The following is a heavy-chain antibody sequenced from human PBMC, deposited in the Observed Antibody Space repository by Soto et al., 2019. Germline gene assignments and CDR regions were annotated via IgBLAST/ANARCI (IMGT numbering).Heavy chain of an antibody. CDR1: GYTFTGYY. J-gene: IGHJ3*02. CDR3: ARKEGYDFEDAFDT. D-gene: IGHD3-3*01. V-gene: IGHV1-2*04. CDR2: INPNSGGT. Sequence: ASVKVSCKASGYTFTGYYMHWVRQAPGQGLEWMGWINPNSGGTNYAQKFQGWVTMTRDTSISTAYMELSRLRYDDTALYYCARKEGYDFEDAFDTWGQGTMVTVSS.